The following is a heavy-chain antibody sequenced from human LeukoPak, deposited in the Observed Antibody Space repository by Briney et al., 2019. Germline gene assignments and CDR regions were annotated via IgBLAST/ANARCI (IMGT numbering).Heavy chain of an antibody. CDR1: GFTFDDHG. D-gene: IGHD1-1*01. J-gene: IGHJ4*02. CDR2: INWNGGST. V-gene: IGHV3-20*04. Sequence: GGSLRLSCIASGFTFDDHGMSWVRQAPGKGLEWVSNINWNGGSTGYVDSVKGRFTISRDNGKNSLYLQMNSLRVDDTAFYYWARDVSWGTSYFDYWGQGILVTVSS. CDR3: ARDVSWGTSYFDY.